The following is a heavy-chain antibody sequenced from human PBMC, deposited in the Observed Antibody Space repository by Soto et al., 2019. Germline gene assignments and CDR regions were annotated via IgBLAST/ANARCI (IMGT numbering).Heavy chain of an antibody. Sequence: SETLSLTCAVYGGSFSGYYWRWIRQPPGKGLEWIGEINHSGSTNYNPSLKSRVTISVDTSKNQFSLKLSSVTAADTAVYYCARDKSRGGGYDYWGQGTLVTVSS. CDR1: GGSFSGYY. CDR2: INHSGST. V-gene: IGHV4-34*01. J-gene: IGHJ4*02. D-gene: IGHD2-15*01. CDR3: ARDKSRGGGYDY.